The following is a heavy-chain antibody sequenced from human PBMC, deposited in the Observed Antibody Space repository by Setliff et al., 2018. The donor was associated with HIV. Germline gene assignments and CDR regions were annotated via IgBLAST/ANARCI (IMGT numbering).Heavy chain of an antibody. CDR1: GFTFTDYW. D-gene: IGHD6-6*01. CDR2: INVDGSSI. CDR3: ARLPQDVRSSIDF. V-gene: IGHV3-74*01. Sequence: GGFLRLSCAASGFTFTDYWMHWVRQVPGQGLVWVSRINVDGSSISYADSVKGRFTISRDNAKNTLFLQMNSLRAGDTAVYYCARLPQDVRSSIDFWGQGTLVTVSS. J-gene: IGHJ4*02.